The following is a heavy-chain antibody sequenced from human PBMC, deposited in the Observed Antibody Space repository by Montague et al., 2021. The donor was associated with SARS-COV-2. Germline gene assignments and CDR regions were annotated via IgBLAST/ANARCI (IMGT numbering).Heavy chain of an antibody. CDR2: SYYSGST. Sequence: SETLSLTCTVSGASISSYYWTWIRQPPGKGLEWIGYSYYSGSTNYNPSPKRRVTISVDTSKNQFSLKLSSVTAADTAMYYCARRVGGTLYFDPWGQGTLVTVSS. CDR1: GASISSYY. J-gene: IGHJ4*02. D-gene: IGHD1-26*01. V-gene: IGHV4-59*08. CDR3: ARRVGGTLYFDP.